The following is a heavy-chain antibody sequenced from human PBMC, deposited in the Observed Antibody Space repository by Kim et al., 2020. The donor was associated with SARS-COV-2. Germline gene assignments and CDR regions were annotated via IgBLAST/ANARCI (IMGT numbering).Heavy chain of an antibody. V-gene: IGHV3-23*03. J-gene: IGHJ6*02. D-gene: IGHD6-19*01. CDR3: AKDIGVGNYYYYGLDV. Sequence: SVKGRFTIPRATSKTTWYLQMNSLRAEDTAVYYCAKDIGVGNYYYYGLDVWGQGTTVTVSS.